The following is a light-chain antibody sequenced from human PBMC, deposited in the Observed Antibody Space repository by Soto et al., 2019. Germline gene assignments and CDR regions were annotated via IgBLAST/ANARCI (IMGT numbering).Light chain of an antibody. CDR2: GAS. J-gene: IGKJ2*01. CDR3: QQYGSSPREFL. CDR1: QSVSSSY. Sequence: EIVLTQSPGTLSLSPGERATLSCRASQSVSSSYLAWYQQKPGQAPRLLIYGASSRATGIPDRFSGSGSGTDFTLTISRLEPEDFAVYYCQQYGSSPREFLFGQGTKLEIK. V-gene: IGKV3-20*01.